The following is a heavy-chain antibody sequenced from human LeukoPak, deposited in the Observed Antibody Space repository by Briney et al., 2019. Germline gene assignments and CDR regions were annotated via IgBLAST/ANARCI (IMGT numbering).Heavy chain of an antibody. J-gene: IGHJ4*02. CDR1: GFTFSSYA. CDR3: AKAQEYSGSSPGY. CDR2: ISGSGGST. D-gene: IGHD6-6*01. Sequence: GGSLRLSCAAPGFTFSSYAMSWVRQAPGKGLEWVSAISGSGGSTYYADSVKGRFTISRDNSKNTLYLQMNSLRAEDTAVYYCAKAQEYSGSSPGYWGQGTLVTVSS. V-gene: IGHV3-23*01.